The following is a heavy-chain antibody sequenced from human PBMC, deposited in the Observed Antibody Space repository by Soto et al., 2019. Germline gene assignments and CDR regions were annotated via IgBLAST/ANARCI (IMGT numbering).Heavy chain of an antibody. V-gene: IGHV3-23*01. J-gene: IGHJ4*02. CDR1: GLSFSNNA. CDR3: SKKKEREPPRSIDF. D-gene: IGHD1-1*01. CDR2: MSGSSSTT. Sequence: GGSVRLSCATYGLSFSNNAMSWVSQAPRGGLEWWTGMSGSSSTTYYADSVRDRLTTTRNRSKNTPYLQMSSMRAEDTALYYCSKKKEREPPRSIDFWGQGTLLTVSS.